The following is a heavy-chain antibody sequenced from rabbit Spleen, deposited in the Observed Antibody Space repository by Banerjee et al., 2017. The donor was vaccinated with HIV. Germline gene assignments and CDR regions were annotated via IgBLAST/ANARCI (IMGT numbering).Heavy chain of an antibody. CDR3: ARALNNFGYTGVTNSGL. V-gene: IGHV1S7*01. D-gene: IGHD7-1*01. Sequence: QLKESGGGLVQPGGSLKLSCKASEFGFSSYYMNWVRQAPGKGLEWIGYIDPVFGTTYYATWVNGRFTISSHNAQNTLYLQLNSLTAADTATYFCARALNNFGYTGVTNSGLWGQGTLVTVS. J-gene: IGHJ3*01. CDR1: EFGFSSYY. CDR2: IDPVFGTT.